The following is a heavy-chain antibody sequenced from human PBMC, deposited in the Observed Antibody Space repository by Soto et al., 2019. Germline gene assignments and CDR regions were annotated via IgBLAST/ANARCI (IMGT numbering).Heavy chain of an antibody. Sequence: PGGSLRLSCAASGFTFSNAWMNWVRQAPGKGLEWVGRIKSKTDGGTTDYAAPVKGRFTISRDDSKNTLYLQMNSLKTEDTAVYYCTTDTLTVTTHYYYYYGMDVWGQGTTVTVSS. CDR1: GFTFSNAW. D-gene: IGHD4-17*01. J-gene: IGHJ6*02. CDR2: IKSKTDGGTT. V-gene: IGHV3-15*07. CDR3: TTDTLTVTTHYYYYYGMDV.